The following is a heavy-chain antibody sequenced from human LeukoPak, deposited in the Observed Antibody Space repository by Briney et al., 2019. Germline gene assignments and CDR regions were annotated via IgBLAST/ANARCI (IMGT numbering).Heavy chain of an antibody. CDR1: GGSISSSSYY. V-gene: IGHV4-39*01. D-gene: IGHD3-22*01. CDR2: IYYSGST. CDR3: ARHDSSGYSPNWFDP. Sequence: SETLSLACTVSGGSISSSSYYWGWIRQSPGKGLEWVGSIYYSGSTYYNPSLKSRVTISVDTSKNQFSLKLSSVTAADTAVYYCARHDSSGYSPNWFDPWGQGTLVTVSS. J-gene: IGHJ5*02.